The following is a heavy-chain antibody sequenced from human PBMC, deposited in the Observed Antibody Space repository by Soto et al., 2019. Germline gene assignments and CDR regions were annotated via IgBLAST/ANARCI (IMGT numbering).Heavy chain of an antibody. V-gene: IGHV5-51*01. CDR1: GYTFTDYW. D-gene: IGHD5-12*01. Sequence: GESLKISCKCSGYTFTDYWIGWVRQMPGKGLEYMRTIYAGDSDTRYSPSFEGRFTISRDDSKSIAYLQMNSLKTEDTAVYYCTTVEMATIIDYWGQGTLVTVSS. CDR2: IYAGDSDT. CDR3: TTVEMATIIDY. J-gene: IGHJ4*02.